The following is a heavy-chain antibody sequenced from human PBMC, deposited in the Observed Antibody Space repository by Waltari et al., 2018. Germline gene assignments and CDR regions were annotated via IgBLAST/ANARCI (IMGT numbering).Heavy chain of an antibody. CDR2: IVVGSGNT. Sequence: QMQLVQSGPEVKKPGTSVKVSCKASGFTFTSSAVQWVRQARGQRLEWIGWIVVGSGNTNYAQKFQERVTITRDMSTSAAYMELSSLRSEDTAVYYCAADPTYAAAFDYWGQGTLVTVSS. J-gene: IGHJ4*02. D-gene: IGHD6-13*01. V-gene: IGHV1-58*01. CDR3: AADPTYAAAFDY. CDR1: GFTFTSSA.